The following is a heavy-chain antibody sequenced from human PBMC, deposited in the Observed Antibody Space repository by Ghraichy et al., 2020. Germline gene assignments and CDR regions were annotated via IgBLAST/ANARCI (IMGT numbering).Heavy chain of an antibody. Sequence: ASVKVSRKASGYTFTGYYMHWVRQAPGQGLEWMGWINPNSGGTNYAQKFQGRVTMTRDTSISTAYMELSRLRSDDTAVYYCARVDVVPAARVYYYYGMDVWGQGTTVTVSS. CDR3: ARVDVVPAARVYYYYGMDV. CDR1: GYTFTGYY. D-gene: IGHD2-2*01. V-gene: IGHV1-2*02. J-gene: IGHJ6*02. CDR2: INPNSGGT.